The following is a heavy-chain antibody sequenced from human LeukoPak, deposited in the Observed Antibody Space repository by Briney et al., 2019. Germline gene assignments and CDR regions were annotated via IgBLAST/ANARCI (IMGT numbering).Heavy chain of an antibody. CDR3: ARDRSMSGRTSSYGMDV. J-gene: IGHJ6*02. CDR1: GGSISSYY. D-gene: IGHD6-6*01. V-gene: IGHV4-59*01. CDR2: IYYSGST. Sequence: SETLSLTCTVSGGSISSYYWSWIRQPPGKGLEWIGYIYYSGSTNYNPSPKSRVTILVDTSQNQFSLKLSSVTAADTAVYYCARDRSMSGRTSSYGMDVWGQGTTVTVSS.